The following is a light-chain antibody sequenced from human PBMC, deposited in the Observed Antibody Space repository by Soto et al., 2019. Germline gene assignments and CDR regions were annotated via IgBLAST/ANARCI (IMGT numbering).Light chain of an antibody. CDR1: QTISSW. V-gene: IGKV1-5*03. Sequence: EIQMTQAPSTLSGSVGGRVTITGRASQTISSWLAWYQQKKGKAPKIVIYKASTLKSGVPSRFSGSGYGTEFNLTISSLQTDDFATYYCQHYNSYSEAFGQGTKVDIK. CDR2: KAS. CDR3: QHYNSYSEA. J-gene: IGKJ1*01.